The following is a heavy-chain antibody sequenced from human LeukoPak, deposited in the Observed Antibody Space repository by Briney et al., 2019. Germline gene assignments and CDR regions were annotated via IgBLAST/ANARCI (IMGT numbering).Heavy chain of an antibody. V-gene: IGHV4-31*03. CDR2: IYYTGNT. CDR3: ARGPSFGSTSRFDL. CDR1: GGSISSAYY. Sequence: PSETLSLTCTVSGGSISSAYYWSWIRQPPGKGLEWIGYIYYTGNTYYNSSLKNRITMSVATSNNHFSLSLSSVTAADMAVYYCARGPSFGSTSRFDLWGRGTLVTVSS. D-gene: IGHD6-13*01. J-gene: IGHJ2*01.